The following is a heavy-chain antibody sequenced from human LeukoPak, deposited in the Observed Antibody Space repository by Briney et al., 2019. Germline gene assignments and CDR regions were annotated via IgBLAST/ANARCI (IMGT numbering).Heavy chain of an antibody. CDR3: TTGLLWFGELLGYFDY. J-gene: IGHJ4*02. V-gene: IGHV3-73*01. CDR1: GFTFSGSA. D-gene: IGHD3-10*01. CDR2: IRSKAHSYAT. Sequence: GGSLRLSCAASGFTFSGSAMHWVRQASGKGLEWVGRIRSKAHSYATAYAASVKGRFTISRDDSKNTAYLQMNSLKTEDTAVYYCTTGLLWFGELLGYFDYWGQGTLVTVSS.